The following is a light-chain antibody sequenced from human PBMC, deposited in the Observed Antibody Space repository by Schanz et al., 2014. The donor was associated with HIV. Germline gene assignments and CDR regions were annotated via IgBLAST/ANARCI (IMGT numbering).Light chain of an antibody. CDR3: ISYTSDTVL. J-gene: IGLJ2*01. V-gene: IGLV2-14*03. CDR2: DGS. Sequence: QSALTQPASVSGSPGQSIAISCTGPNSDIDFYYYVSWFQQHPGKAPQLMLYDGSRRPSGVSNRFSGSKSDNTASLTISGLQPEDEAEYDCISYTSDTVLFARGTKVTVL. CDR1: NSDIDFYYY.